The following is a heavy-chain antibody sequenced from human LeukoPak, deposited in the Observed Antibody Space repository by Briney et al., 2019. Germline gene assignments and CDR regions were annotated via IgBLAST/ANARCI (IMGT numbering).Heavy chain of an antibody. CDR1: GVSFNDYA. CDR3: VKDLGVTTAAIGY. D-gene: IGHD2-2*01. CDR2: INWNSDSI. J-gene: IGHJ4*02. V-gene: IGHV3-9*01. Sequence: RRSLRLSCTAPGVSFNDYAMHRVRQAPGKGLGWVSGINWNSDSIGYVDSVRGRFTISRDNAKNSLYLQMNSVRVEDTALYYCVKDLGVTTAAIGYWGQGTLVTVSS.